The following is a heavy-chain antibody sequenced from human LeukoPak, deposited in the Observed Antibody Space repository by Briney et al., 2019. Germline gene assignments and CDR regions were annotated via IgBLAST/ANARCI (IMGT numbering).Heavy chain of an antibody. CDR1: GFTFSSYW. CDR3: AKEDGGGSYFDY. J-gene: IGHJ4*02. CDR2: IRYDGSNK. D-gene: IGHD1-26*01. V-gene: IGHV3-30*02. Sequence: GGSLRLSCAASGFTFSSYWMSWVRQAPGKGLEWVAFIRYDGSNKYYADSVKGRFTISRDNSKNTLYLQMNSLRAEDTAVYYCAKEDGGGSYFDYWGQGTLVTVSS.